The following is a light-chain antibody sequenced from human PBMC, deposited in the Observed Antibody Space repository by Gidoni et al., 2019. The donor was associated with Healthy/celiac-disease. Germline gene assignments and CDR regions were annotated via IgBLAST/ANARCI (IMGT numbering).Light chain of an antibody. CDR1: QSVSSY. V-gene: IGKV3-11*01. CDR2: DAS. J-gene: IGKJ2*01. Sequence: EIVLTQSPAPLSLSQGERATLSCRASQSVSSYLAWYQQKPGQAPRLLIYDASNRATGIPARFSGSGSGTGFTLTISSLEPEDFAVYYCQQRSNWPPQYTFXQXTKLEIK. CDR3: QQRSNWPPQYT.